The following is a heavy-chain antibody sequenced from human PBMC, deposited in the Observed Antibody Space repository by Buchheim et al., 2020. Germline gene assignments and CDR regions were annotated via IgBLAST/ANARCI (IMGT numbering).Heavy chain of an antibody. J-gene: IGHJ4*02. CDR3: AKAHLTLDFTPTADY. V-gene: IGHV3-30*18. D-gene: IGHD3-3*01. Sequence: QVQLVESGGGVVQPGRSLRLSCAASGFTFSSYGMHWVRQAPGKGLEWVAVISYDGSNKYYADSVKGRFTISRDNSKNTLYLQMNSLRAEDTAVYYCAKAHLTLDFTPTADYWGQGTL. CDR1: GFTFSSYG. CDR2: ISYDGSNK.